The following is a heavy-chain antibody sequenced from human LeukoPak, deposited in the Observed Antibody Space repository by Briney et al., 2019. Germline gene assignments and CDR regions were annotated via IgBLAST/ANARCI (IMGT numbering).Heavy chain of an antibody. CDR3: ARARSPLTTFGVVTETPNYYYYMDV. V-gene: IGHV1-69*05. CDR1: GGTFSSYA. D-gene: IGHD3-3*01. J-gene: IGHJ6*03. CDR2: IIPIFGTA. Sequence: SVKVSCKASGGTFSSYAISWVRQAPGQGLEWMGGIIPIFGTANYAQKFQGRVTITTDESTSTAYMELSSLRSEDTAVYYCARARSPLTTFGVVTETPNYYYYMDVWGKGTTVTVSS.